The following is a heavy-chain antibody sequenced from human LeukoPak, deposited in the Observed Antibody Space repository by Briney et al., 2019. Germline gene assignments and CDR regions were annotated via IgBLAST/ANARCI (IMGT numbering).Heavy chain of an antibody. Sequence: SQTLSLTCTVSGGSINSGSYSWTWIRQPAGKGLEWIGRIHISGSTDYTPSLKSRVTISVDTSKNQFSLKLSSVTAADTAVHYCARADRSGYFGNVVAFDIWGQGTMVTVSS. CDR3: ARADRSGYFGNVVAFDI. J-gene: IGHJ3*02. CDR2: IHISGST. V-gene: IGHV4-61*02. CDR1: GGSINSGSYS. D-gene: IGHD3-22*01.